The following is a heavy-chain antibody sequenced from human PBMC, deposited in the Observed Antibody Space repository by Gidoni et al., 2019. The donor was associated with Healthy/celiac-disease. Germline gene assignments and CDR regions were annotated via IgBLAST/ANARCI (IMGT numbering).Heavy chain of an antibody. V-gene: IGHV3-30-3*01. J-gene: IGHJ4*02. CDR3: ARLPDYGDYVDY. D-gene: IGHD4-17*01. CDR1: GFAFSSYA. Sequence: QVQLVESGGGVVQPGRSLRLSCAASGFAFSSYAMHWVRQAPGKGLEWVAVISYDGSNKYYADYVKGRFTISRDNSKNTLYLQMNSLRAEDTAVYYCARLPDYGDYVDYWGQGTLVTVSS. CDR2: ISYDGSNK.